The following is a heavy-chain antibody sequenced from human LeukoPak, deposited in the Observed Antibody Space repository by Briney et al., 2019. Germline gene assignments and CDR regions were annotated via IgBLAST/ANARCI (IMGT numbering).Heavy chain of an antibody. D-gene: IGHD3-22*01. CDR1: GFTVSSNY. CDR2: IYSGGST. Sequence: GGSLRLSCAASGFTVSSNYMSWVRQAPGKGLEWVSVIYSGGSTYYADSVKGRFTISRDNSKNTLYLQMNSLRAEDTAVYYCARDFSYYDSNVRYYWGQGTLLT. CDR3: ARDFSYYDSNVRYY. J-gene: IGHJ4*02. V-gene: IGHV3-66*02.